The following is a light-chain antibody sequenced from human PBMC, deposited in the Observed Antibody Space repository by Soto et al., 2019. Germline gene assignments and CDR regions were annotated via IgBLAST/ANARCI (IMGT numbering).Light chain of an antibody. CDR2: DVT. CDR1: SSDVGGYNY. CDR3: CSYAGSNTFVI. Sequence: QSALTQPRSVSGSPGQSVTISCTGTSSDVGGYNYVSWYQHHPGKAPKLMIYDVTKRPSGVPDRFSGSKSGNTASLTISGLQAADEADYYCCSYAGSNTFVIFGGGTKVTVL. V-gene: IGLV2-11*01. J-gene: IGLJ2*01.